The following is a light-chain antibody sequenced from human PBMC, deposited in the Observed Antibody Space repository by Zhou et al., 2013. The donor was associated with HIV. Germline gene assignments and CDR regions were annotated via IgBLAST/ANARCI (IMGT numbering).Light chain of an antibody. CDR3: QHYGSSRT. Sequence: LAPRGRATLSCRASQSVSSSYLAWYQQKPGQAPRLLIYGASSRATGIPDRFSGSGSGTDFTLTISRLEPEDFAVYYCQHYGSSRTFGQGTKVEIK. CDR2: GAS. J-gene: IGKJ1*01. V-gene: IGKV3-20*01. CDR1: QSVSSSY.